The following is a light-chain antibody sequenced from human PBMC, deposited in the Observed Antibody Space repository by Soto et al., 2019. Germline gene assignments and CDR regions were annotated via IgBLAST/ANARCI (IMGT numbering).Light chain of an antibody. J-gene: IGKJ4*01. V-gene: IGKV3-11*01. CDR3: QQRWSWPLT. CDR1: HSINSQ. Sequence: EIVLTQSPATVSLSPGERATLSTIASHSINSQLAWYQQKPGQPPRLLNYDASNRATGIPARFSGSETWTDFTLTISSLEPEDSAVYYCQQRWSWPLTFGEGTKVDI. CDR2: DAS.